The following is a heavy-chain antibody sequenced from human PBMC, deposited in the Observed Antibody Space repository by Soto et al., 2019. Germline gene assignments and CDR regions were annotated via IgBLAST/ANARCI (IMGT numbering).Heavy chain of an antibody. Sequence: GGSLRLSCAASGFTFSSYGMHWVRQAPGKGLEWVAIISYDGSNKYYADSVKGRFTISRDNSKNTLNLQMNSLRAEDTAVYYCAKGGLYDSSDYHYDYWGQGTLVTVSS. D-gene: IGHD3-22*01. V-gene: IGHV3-30*18. CDR1: GFTFSSYG. J-gene: IGHJ4*02. CDR3: AKGGLYDSSDYHYDY. CDR2: ISYDGSNK.